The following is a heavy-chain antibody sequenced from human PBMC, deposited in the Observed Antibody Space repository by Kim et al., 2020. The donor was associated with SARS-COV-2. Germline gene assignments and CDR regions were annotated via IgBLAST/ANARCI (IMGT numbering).Heavy chain of an antibody. V-gene: IGHV3-11*04. D-gene: IGHD5-18*01. J-gene: IGHJ4*02. CDR3: ARDGAYSYVSAYQGYPVGY. Sequence: GRFTISRANAKNSLYLQMNSVRAEDTAVYYCARDGAYSYVSAYQGYPVGYWGQGTLVTVSS.